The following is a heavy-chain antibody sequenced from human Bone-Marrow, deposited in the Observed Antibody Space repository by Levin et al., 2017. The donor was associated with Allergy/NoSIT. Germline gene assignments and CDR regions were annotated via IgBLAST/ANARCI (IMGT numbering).Heavy chain of an antibody. CDR3: ARNPGDIVVVVPATDYTFDI. CDR2: ISYYGSNY. J-gene: IGHJ3*02. D-gene: IGHD2-15*01. Sequence: TGFSLLLSFSSSFFPFLPSSFPFFLPSPFPFLSFFSIISYYGSNYYYADSVKGRFTISRDNSKNTLYLQMNSLRPEDTAVYYCARNPGDIVVVVPATDYTFDIWGQGTMVTVSS. CDR1: FFPFLPSS. V-gene: IGHV3-30-3*01.